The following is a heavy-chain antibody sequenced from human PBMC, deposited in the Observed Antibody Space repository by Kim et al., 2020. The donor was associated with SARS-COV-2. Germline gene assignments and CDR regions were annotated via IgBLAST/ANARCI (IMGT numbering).Heavy chain of an antibody. D-gene: IGHD5-12*01. Sequence: GGSLRLSCAASGFTFSSYSMNWVRQAPGKGLEWVSYISSSSSTIYYADSVKGRFTISRDNAKNSLYLQMNSLRAEDTAVYYCASSGYAYGMDVWGQGTTVTVSS. J-gene: IGHJ6*02. CDR3: ASSGYAYGMDV. V-gene: IGHV3-48*04. CDR1: GFTFSSYS. CDR2: ISSSSSTI.